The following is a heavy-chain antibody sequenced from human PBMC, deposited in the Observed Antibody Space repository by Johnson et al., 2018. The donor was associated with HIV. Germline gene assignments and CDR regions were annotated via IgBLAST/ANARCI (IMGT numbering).Heavy chain of an antibody. Sequence: QVQLVESGGGLVKPGGSLRLSCAASGFTFSDYYMSWIRQAPGKGLEWVSYISSSGSTIYYADSVKGRFTISRDNAKNSLYLQMNSLRAEDTALYYCAKSVTVAAAVSAAFDIWGQGTMVTVSS. CDR2: ISSSGSTI. D-gene: IGHD6-13*01. CDR1: GFTFSDYY. J-gene: IGHJ3*02. V-gene: IGHV3-11*01. CDR3: AKSVTVAAAVSAAFDI.